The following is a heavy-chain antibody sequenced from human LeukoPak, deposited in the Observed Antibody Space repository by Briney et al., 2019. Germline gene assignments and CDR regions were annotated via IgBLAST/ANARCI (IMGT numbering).Heavy chain of an antibody. CDR1: GGSITNVSYY. CDR2: IYYSGSS. V-gene: IGHV4-39*07. J-gene: IGHJ3*02. CDR3: ARALYDSSPGGAFDI. Sequence: PSETLSLTCAVSGGSITNVSYYWGWIRQSPGKGLDWIGSIYYSGSSYYKPSLQSRVTISVDTSKNEFSLRLRSVTAADTAVYYCARALYDSSPGGAFDICGQGTMVTVSS. D-gene: IGHD3-22*01.